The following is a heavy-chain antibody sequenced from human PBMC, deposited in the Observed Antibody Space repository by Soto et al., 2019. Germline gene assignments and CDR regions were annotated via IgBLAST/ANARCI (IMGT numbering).Heavy chain of an antibody. D-gene: IGHD6-19*01. J-gene: IGHJ4*02. V-gene: IGHV3-30*18. CDR2: VSHDGRNT. CDR1: GFTFSDYA. Sequence: VQLVESGGGVVQPGRPLRLSCAASGFTFSDYAMNWVRQAPGKGLEWVAVVSHDGRNTHYADSVKGRFTISRDSSKKTVSLEMTSLRAEDTAVYYWAKGGRQWLVTSDFNYWGQGALVTVSS. CDR3: AKGGRQWLVTSDFNY.